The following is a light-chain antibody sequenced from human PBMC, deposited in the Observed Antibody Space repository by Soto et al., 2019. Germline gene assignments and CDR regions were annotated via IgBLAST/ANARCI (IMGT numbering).Light chain of an antibody. CDR1: QSVSSSF. CDR3: QQYGSSPRT. J-gene: IGKJ3*01. CDR2: GAS. V-gene: IGKV3-20*01. Sequence: EIVLTQSPGTLSLSPGERATLSCRASQSVSSSFLAWYQQKPGQAPRLLIYGASSRATGIPDRFSGSGSGTDFTLTISRLEPADFAVYYCQQYGSSPRTFGPGTTVDI.